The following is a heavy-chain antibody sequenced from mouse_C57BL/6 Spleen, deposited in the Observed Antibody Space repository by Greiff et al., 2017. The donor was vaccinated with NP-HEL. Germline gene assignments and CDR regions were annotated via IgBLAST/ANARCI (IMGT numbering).Heavy chain of an antibody. V-gene: IGHV1-81*01. Sequence: VQLQQSGAELARPGASVKLSCKASGYTFTSYGISWVKQRTGQGLEWIGEIYPRSGNTYYNEKFKGKATLTADKSSSTAYMELRSLTSEDSAVYFCARRGYDYDVAWFAYWGQGTLVTVSA. CDR1: GYTFTSYG. CDR2: IYPRSGNT. J-gene: IGHJ3*01. D-gene: IGHD2-4*01. CDR3: ARRGYDYDVAWFAY.